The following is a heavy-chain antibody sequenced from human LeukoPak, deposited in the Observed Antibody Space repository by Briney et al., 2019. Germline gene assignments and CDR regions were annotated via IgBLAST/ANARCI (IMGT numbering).Heavy chain of an antibody. V-gene: IGHV5-51*01. CDR2: IYPGDSDT. D-gene: IGHD1-14*01. CDR1: GYTFSTYW. Sequence: GESLKISCQGSGYTFSTYWIGWVRQMPGKGLEWMGIIYPGDSDTRYSPSFQGQVTISADKSISTAYLQWSSLKASDTAMYFCARHPPPATGRSHILDIWGQGTLVTVSS. J-gene: IGHJ3*02. CDR3: ARHPPPATGRSHILDI.